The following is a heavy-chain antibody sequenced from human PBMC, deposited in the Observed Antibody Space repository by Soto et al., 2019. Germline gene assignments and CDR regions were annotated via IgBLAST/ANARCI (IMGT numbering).Heavy chain of an antibody. V-gene: IGHV3-64D*08. D-gene: IGHD2-2*01. Sequence: GSLRLSCSASGFTFSSYAMHWVRQAPGKGLEYVSAISSNGGSTYYADSVKGRFTISRDNSKNTLYLQMSSLRAEDTAVYYCVKGKITETLVPAAPSTYYYYGMDVWGQGTTVTVSS. J-gene: IGHJ6*02. CDR3: VKGKITETLVPAAPSTYYYYGMDV. CDR2: ISSNGGST. CDR1: GFTFSSYA.